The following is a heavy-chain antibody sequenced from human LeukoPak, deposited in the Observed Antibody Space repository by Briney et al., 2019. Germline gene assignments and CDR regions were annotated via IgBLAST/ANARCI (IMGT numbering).Heavy chain of an antibody. CDR2: ISYDGSNK. CDR1: GLTFSSYA. CDR3: ARNLYDYVWGPGYYYGMDV. J-gene: IGHJ6*02. D-gene: IGHD3-16*01. Sequence: GGSLRLSCAASGLTFSSYALLWVRQAPGKGLAWVAVISYDGSNKYYAYTVQGRFTISREKSKNTLYLQITSRRGEDTAVYYCARNLYDYVWGPGYYYGMDVWGQGTTVTVSS. V-gene: IGHV3-30-3*01.